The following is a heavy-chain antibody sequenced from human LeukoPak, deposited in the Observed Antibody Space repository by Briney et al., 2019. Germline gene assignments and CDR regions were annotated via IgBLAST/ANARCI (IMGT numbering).Heavy chain of an antibody. V-gene: IGHV3-23*01. CDR3: AKSPAWTSYHYMDV. J-gene: IGHJ6*03. CDR2: IRGSGGSA. CDR1: GFTFSSYG. Sequence: GGSLRLSCAASGFTFSSYGMRWARQAPGKGLEWVSSIRGSGGSADYADSVKGRFTISRDNSNNTLYLQMNSLRAEDTAVYYCAKSPAWTSYHYMDVWGRGTSVTVSS. D-gene: IGHD3/OR15-3a*01.